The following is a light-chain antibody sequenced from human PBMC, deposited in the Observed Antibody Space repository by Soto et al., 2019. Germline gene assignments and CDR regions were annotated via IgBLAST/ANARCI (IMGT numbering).Light chain of an antibody. CDR1: QSVSTS. J-gene: IGKJ4*01. CDR2: GPS. V-gene: IGKV3-15*01. CDR3: QQYKNWPLA. Sequence: IVMTQSPATLPVSPGERATLSCRASQSVSTSLAWYQKKSGQAPRLLILGPSTRATCIPARFGGSGSGIEFTLTVSSLQSEDFAVYYCQQYKNWPLAFGGGTKVEIK.